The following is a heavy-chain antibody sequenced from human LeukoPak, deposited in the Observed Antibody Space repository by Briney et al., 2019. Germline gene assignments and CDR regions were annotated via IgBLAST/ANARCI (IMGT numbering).Heavy chain of an antibody. J-gene: IGHJ4*02. Sequence: GGSLRLSCAASGLTFSSYSMNWARQAPGKGLEWVSSISSSSSYIYYADSVKGRFTISRDNAKNSLYLQMNSLRAEDTAVYYCARDQNIAAAGTDYWGQGTLVTVSS. CDR2: ISSSSSYI. V-gene: IGHV3-21*01. CDR3: ARDQNIAAAGTDY. D-gene: IGHD6-13*01. CDR1: GLTFSSYS.